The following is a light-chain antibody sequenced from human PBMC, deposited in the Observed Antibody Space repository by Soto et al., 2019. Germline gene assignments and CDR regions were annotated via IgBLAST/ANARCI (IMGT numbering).Light chain of an antibody. V-gene: IGLV2-11*01. Sequence: QSALTQPRSVSGSPGQSITISCTGSSSDVGSYNYVSWYQQHPGQAPKFMIYDVNKRPSGVSHRFSGSKSGNTASLTISGLQADDEADYYCLSYVGSYNFVFGSGTKLTVL. CDR1: SSDVGSYNY. CDR2: DVN. J-gene: IGLJ1*01. CDR3: LSYVGSYNFV.